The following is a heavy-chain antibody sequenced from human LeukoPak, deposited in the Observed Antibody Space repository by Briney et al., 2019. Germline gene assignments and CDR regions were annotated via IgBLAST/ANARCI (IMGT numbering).Heavy chain of an antibody. J-gene: IGHJ5*02. CDR1: GYTFTDYF. CDR3: ARDLPGIAAAGYNT. CDR2: INPKTGST. V-gene: IGHV1-2*02. Sequence: ASVKVSCKASGYTFTDYFIHWVRQAPGQGLEWMGWINPKTGSTNYAQKFQGRVTMTRDTSISTAYMELSRLRSDDTAVYYCARDLPGIAAAGYNTWGQGTLVTVSS. D-gene: IGHD6-13*01.